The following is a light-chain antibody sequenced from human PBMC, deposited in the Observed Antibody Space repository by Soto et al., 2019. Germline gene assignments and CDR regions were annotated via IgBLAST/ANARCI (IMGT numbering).Light chain of an antibody. J-gene: IGKJ5*01. Sequence: AIQLTQSPSSLSASVGDRVTITCRASQGISSALAWYQQQPGKAPTLLIYDASSLESGVPSRFSSSGSGTDFTLTISSLQPEYVATYYCQQFNSYLLTFGQGTRLEIK. CDR3: QQFNSYLLT. CDR1: QGISSA. V-gene: IGKV1-13*02. CDR2: DAS.